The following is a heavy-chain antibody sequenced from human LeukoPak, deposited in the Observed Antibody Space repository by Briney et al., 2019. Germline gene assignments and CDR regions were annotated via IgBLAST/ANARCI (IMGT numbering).Heavy chain of an antibody. Sequence: PGRSLRLSCPASGFTFSSYAMHWVRQAPGKGLEWVAVISYDGSNKYYADSVKGRFTISRDNSKNTLYLQMNSLRAEDTAVYYCARDSSGYSYYYYGMDVWGQGTTVTVSS. D-gene: IGHD3-22*01. J-gene: IGHJ6*02. CDR3: ARDSSGYSYYYYGMDV. V-gene: IGHV3-30-3*01. CDR2: ISYDGSNK. CDR1: GFTFSSYA.